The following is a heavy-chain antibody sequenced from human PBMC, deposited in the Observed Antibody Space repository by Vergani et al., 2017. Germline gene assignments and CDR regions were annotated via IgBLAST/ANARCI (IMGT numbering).Heavy chain of an antibody. V-gene: IGHV4-4*02. CDR3: ARLSSSVGYYSYYMDV. D-gene: IGHD1-26*01. CDR1: GGSISSSNW. J-gene: IGHJ6*03. Sequence: QVQLQESGPGLVKPSGTLSLTCAVSGGSISSSNWWSWVRQPPGKGLEWMGEIYHSGSTYYNPSLKSRVTISVDTSKNQFSLKLSSVTAADTALYYCARLSSSVGYYSYYMDVWGKGTTVTVSS. CDR2: IYHSGST.